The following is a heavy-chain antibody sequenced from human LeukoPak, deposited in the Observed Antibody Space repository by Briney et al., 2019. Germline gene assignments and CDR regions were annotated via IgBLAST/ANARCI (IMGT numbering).Heavy chain of an antibody. CDR2: INSDESIT. V-gene: IGHV3-74*01. Sequence: GRSLRLSCAASGFTFSSSWMYWVRHAPGKGLVWVSRINSDESITTYADSVKGRITISRDNAKNTLYLQMNSLRAEDTAVYYCARGLVPGFLDYWGQGTPVTVSS. CDR1: GFTFSSSW. CDR3: ARGLVPGFLDY. J-gene: IGHJ4*02. D-gene: IGHD4-11*01.